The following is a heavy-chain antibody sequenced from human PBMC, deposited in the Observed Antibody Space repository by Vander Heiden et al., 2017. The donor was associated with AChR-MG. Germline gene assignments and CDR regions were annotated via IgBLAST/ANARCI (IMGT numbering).Heavy chain of an antibody. Sequence: VQLLESGGGVVRPGGSLRLSCAHSGFYFKSYDMHWVRQAPGKGLEWVAVVSHDGNVQNYGDSVRGRFTISRDNSQKTLYLQMNTLRPDDTAIYYCAKERRLFGYGDRNAFDDWGQGTLVTVSP. D-gene: IGHD5-12*01. J-gene: IGHJ4*02. V-gene: IGHV3-30*18. CDR2: VSHDGNVQ. CDR3: AKERRLFGYGDRNAFDD. CDR1: GFYFKSYD.